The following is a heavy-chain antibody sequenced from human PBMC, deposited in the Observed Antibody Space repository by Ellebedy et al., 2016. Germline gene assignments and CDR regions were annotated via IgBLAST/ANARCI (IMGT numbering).Heavy chain of an antibody. Sequence: GESLKLSXVASGFTFSTYWMNWVRQAQGKGLEWVANMKQDGSEKYYVDSVKGRFTISRDNAKNTLSLQMNSLRVEDTGVYYCARDNGYKFDYWGQGTLVTVSS. CDR1: GFTFSTYW. CDR2: MKQDGSEK. J-gene: IGHJ4*02. CDR3: ARDNGYKFDY. D-gene: IGHD5-24*01. V-gene: IGHV3-7*01.